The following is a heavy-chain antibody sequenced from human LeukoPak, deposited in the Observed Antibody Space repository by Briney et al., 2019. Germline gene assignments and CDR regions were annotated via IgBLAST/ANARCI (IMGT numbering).Heavy chain of an antibody. CDR1: GFTVSSNY. CDR2: IYSGGST. J-gene: IGHJ4*02. CDR3: ARAIHDSSGYYFGYFDY. Sequence: GGSLRLSCAASGFTVSSNYMSWVRQAPGKGLEWVSVIYSGGSTYYADSVKGRFTISRDNSRNTLYLQMNSLRAEDTAVYYCARAIHDSSGYYFGYFDYWGQGTLVTVSS. V-gene: IGHV3-66*01. D-gene: IGHD3-22*01.